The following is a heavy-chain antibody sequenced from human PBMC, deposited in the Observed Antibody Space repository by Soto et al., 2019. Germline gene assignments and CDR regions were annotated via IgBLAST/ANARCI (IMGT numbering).Heavy chain of an antibody. CDR3: ARGRLNVEMATWASQHLLKRLFDY. Sequence: PSETLSLTCTVLGASIRYGGFSWSWIRQSPGKGLEWIGYINHFESTYFHPSFKSRLSMSIDRSRNMFSLKLSSVTAADTAVYYCARGRLNVEMATWASQHLLKRLFDYWGQGTLVTVSS. CDR2: INHFEST. J-gene: IGHJ4*02. D-gene: IGHD6-13*01. CDR1: GASIRYGGFS. V-gene: IGHV4-30-2*06.